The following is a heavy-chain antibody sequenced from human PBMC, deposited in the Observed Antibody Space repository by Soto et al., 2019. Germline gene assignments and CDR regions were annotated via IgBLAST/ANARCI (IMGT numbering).Heavy chain of an antibody. CDR1: GFTFSSYG. CDR3: AKVVGIAVAGPYYFDY. D-gene: IGHD6-19*01. J-gene: IGHJ4*02. Sequence: QVQLVESGGGVVQPGRSLRLSCAASGFTFSSYGMHWVRQAPGKGLEWVAVISYDGSNKYYADSVKGRFTISRDNSKNTLYLQMNSLRAEDTAVYYCAKVVGIAVAGPYYFDYWGQGTLVTVSS. V-gene: IGHV3-30*18. CDR2: ISYDGSNK.